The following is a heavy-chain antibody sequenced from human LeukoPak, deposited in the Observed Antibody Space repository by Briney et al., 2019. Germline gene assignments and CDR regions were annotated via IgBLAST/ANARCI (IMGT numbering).Heavy chain of an antibody. Sequence: SETLSLTCTVSGGSISSSSYYWGWIRQPPGKGLEWIGSIYYSGSTYYTPPLKSRVTISVDTSKNQFSLKLSSVTAADTAVYYCAREGTAGYYYGMDVWGQGTTVTVSS. D-gene: IGHD6-13*01. V-gene: IGHV4-39*07. J-gene: IGHJ6*02. CDR2: IYYSGST. CDR3: AREGTAGYYYGMDV. CDR1: GGSISSSSYY.